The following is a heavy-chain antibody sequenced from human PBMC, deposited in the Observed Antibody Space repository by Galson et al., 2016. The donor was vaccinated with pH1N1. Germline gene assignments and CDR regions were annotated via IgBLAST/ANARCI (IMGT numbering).Heavy chain of an antibody. J-gene: IGHJ4*02. CDR1: GFTLSSYW. V-gene: IGHV3-21*01. CDR2: ISSSSNYI. Sequence: SLRLSCAASGFTLSSYWMTWVRQAPGKGLEWVSSISSSSNYIYYADSVKGRFTISRDNAKNSLYLQMNSLRAEDTAVYYCARGVYYYDSSGPIDYWGQGTLVTVSS. D-gene: IGHD3-22*01. CDR3: ARGVYYYDSSGPIDY.